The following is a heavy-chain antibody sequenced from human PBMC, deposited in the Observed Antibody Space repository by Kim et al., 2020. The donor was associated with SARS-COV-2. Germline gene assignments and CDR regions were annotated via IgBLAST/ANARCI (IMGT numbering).Heavy chain of an antibody. D-gene: IGHD3-3*01. Sequence: SETLSLTCTVSGGSISSYYWSWIRQPAGKGLEWIGRIYTSGSTNYNPSLKSRVTMSVDTSKNQFSLKLSSVTAADTAVYYCARDRATIFGVVYWFDPWGQGTLVTVSS. CDR3: ARDRATIFGVVYWFDP. CDR1: GGSISSYY. V-gene: IGHV4-4*07. CDR2: IYTSGST. J-gene: IGHJ5*02.